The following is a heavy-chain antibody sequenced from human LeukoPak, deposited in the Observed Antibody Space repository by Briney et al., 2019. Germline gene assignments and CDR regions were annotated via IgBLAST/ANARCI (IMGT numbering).Heavy chain of an antibody. CDR3: GRFGYVAGVDL. CDR2: INPVGTAT. J-gene: IGHJ4*02. V-gene: IGHV3-7*01. Sequence: GGSLTLSCAASGFSFSAYWMTWFRQAPGAGLEFVANINPVGTATYYADPVKGRFTISRDNAKNLVYLQMNSLRAEDTAVYHCGRFGYVAGVDLWGQGTLVTVSS. CDR1: GFSFSAYW. D-gene: IGHD6-19*01.